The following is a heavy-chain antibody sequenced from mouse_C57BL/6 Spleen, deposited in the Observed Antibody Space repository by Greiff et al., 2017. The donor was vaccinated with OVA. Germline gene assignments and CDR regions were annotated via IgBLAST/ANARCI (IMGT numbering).Heavy chain of an antibody. J-gene: IGHJ4*01. CDR1: GFTFSDYG. CDR2: ISSGSSTI. D-gene: IGHD2-3*01. V-gene: IGHV5-17*01. Sequence: EVHLVESGGGLVKPGGSLKLSCAASGFTFSDYGMHWVRQAPEKGLEWVAYISSGSSTIYYADTVKGRFTISRDNAKNTLFLQMTSLRSEDTAMYYCASQGGLLLIYYAMDYWGQGTSVTVSS. CDR3: ASQGGLLLIYYAMDY.